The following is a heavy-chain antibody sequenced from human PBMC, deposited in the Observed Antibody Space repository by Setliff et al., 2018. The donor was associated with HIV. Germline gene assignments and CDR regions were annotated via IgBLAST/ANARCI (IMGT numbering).Heavy chain of an antibody. D-gene: IGHD2-21*02. J-gene: IGHJ4*02. CDR1: GFTFTEYS. CDR3: ARGEFYCGTDCYWSSFDY. CDR2: ISVSSSYW. V-gene: IGHV3-21*04. Sequence: PGGSLRLSCAASGFTFTEYSMSWVRQTPGKGLEWVSSISVSSSYWKYADSVKGRFTISRDNAKNSLYLQMNSLRAEDTAVYYCARGEFYCGTDCYWSSFDYWGQGILVTVSS.